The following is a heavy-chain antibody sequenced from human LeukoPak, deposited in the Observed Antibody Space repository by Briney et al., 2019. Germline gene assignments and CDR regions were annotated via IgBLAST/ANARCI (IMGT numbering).Heavy chain of an antibody. CDR1: GAAITTNSYW. CDR2: IYSSGNS. D-gene: IGHD3-16*01. CDR3: GRQGIWDLQIGNWFDP. J-gene: IGHJ5*02. Sequence: PSQTLSLTCSISGAAITTNSYWGGWIRQSPGKGLEWIGSIYSSGNSYYNPSLKTRATISPDTSKNQCSLRLTSVTAADTAIYYCGRQGIWDLQIGNWFDPWGQGILVIVSS. V-gene: IGHV4-39*01.